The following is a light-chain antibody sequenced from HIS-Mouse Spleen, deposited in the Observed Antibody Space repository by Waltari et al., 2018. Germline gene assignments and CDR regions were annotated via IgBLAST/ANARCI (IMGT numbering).Light chain of an antibody. CDR2: KAS. CDR1: QSISSW. CDR3: QQYYSFPLT. Sequence: DIQMTKSPSTLSASVGDRVTITCRASQSISSWLAWYQQKPGKAPKLLIYKASSLESGVPSRFSGSGSGTEFTLTISSLQPDDFATYYCQQYYSFPLTFGQGTKVEIK. V-gene: IGKV1-5*03. J-gene: IGKJ1*01.